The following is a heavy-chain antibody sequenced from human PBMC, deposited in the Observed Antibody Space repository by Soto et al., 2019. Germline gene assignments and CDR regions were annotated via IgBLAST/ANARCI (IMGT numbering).Heavy chain of an antibody. CDR3: ARQIYDSDTGPNFQYYFDS. D-gene: IGHD3-22*01. CDR2: IDPSGSQT. J-gene: IGHJ4*02. CDR1: ACSFAGYW. V-gene: IGHV5-10-1*01. Sequence: GESLKISCKGYACSFAGYWITWVRQKPGKGLEWMGRIDPSGSQTYYSPSFRGHVTISVTKSITTVFLQWSSLRASDTAMYYCARQIYDSDTGPNFQYYFDSWGQGTPVTVSS.